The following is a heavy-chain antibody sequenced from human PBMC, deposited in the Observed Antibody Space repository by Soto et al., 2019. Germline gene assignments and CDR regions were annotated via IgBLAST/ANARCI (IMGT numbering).Heavy chain of an antibody. D-gene: IGHD1-26*01. CDR2: IYWDDTK. CDR3: AHAYGGRSLY. CDR1: GFSLPTDRVG. Sequence: QITLKESGPTLVKPPQPLTLTCTFSGFSLPTDRVGVGWIRQPPGKALEWLAVIYWDDTKTYRPSLKSRLTITKDTSKNQVALTMTDMDPVDTATYYCAHAYGGRSLYWGQGTLVTVSS. J-gene: IGHJ4*02. V-gene: IGHV2-5*02.